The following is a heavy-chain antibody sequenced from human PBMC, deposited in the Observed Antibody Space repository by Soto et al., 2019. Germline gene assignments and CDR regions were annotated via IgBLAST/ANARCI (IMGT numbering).Heavy chain of an antibody. CDR3: AKEPATAKPEGVDF. CDR1: GYTFSDYY. D-gene: IGHD1-1*01. J-gene: IGHJ4*02. Sequence: ASVKVSCKASGYTFSDYYIHWVRQAPGQGLEWMGWINPNSGGTKYAPKFQGGVTMTRDTSITTAYMELSRLRSGDTAVYYCAKEPATAKPEGVDFWGQGTLVTVPQ. CDR2: INPNSGGT. V-gene: IGHV1-2*02.